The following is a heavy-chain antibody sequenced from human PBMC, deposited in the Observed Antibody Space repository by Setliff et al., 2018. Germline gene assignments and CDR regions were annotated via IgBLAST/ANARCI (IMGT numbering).Heavy chain of an antibody. CDR3: ARELRSPFWHIDF. Sequence: ASVKVSCKASAKTFTAYYVHWVRQAPGQGLEWMGWINPNSGGTNYAQKFQGRVTMAWDTSISTAYMDLSGLTSDDTATYYCARELRSPFWHIDFWGQGTLVTVSS. V-gene: IGHV1-2*02. CDR1: AKTFTAYY. CDR2: INPNSGGT. D-gene: IGHD3-16*01. J-gene: IGHJ4*02.